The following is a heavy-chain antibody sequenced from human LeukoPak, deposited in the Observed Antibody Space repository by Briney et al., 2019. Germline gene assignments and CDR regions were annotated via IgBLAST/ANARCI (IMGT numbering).Heavy chain of an antibody. CDR2: ISSSSTYT. J-gene: IGHJ3*02. V-gene: IGHV3-11*03. CDR1: GFTFGDYA. Sequence: GGSLRLSCTASGFTFGDYAMSWVRQAPGKGLEWVSYISSSSTYTNYADSVKGRFTISRDNAKNSLYLQMNSLRAEDTAVYYCARSLRRDCDSTSCWAALDIWGQGTMVTVSS. D-gene: IGHD2-2*01. CDR3: ARSLRRDCDSTSCWAALDI.